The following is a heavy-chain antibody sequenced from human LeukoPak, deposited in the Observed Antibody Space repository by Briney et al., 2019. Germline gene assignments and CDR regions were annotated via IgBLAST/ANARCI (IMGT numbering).Heavy chain of an antibody. V-gene: IGHV3-23*01. D-gene: IGHD3-22*01. CDR3: ASRGPYDSSGYYMGSFDY. J-gene: IGHJ4*02. CDR2: ISGSGGST. CDR1: GFTFSSYA. Sequence: GGSLRLSCAASGFTFSSYAMSWVRQAPGKGLEWVSAISGSGGSTYYADSVKGRFTISRDNSKNTLYLQMNSLRAEDTAVYYCASRGPYDSSGYYMGSFDYWGQGTLVTVSS.